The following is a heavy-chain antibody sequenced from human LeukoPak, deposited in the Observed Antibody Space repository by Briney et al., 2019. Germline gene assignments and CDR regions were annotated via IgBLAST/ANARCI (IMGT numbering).Heavy chain of an antibody. CDR1: GFTFSSHA. D-gene: IGHD4/OR15-4a*01. Sequence: GGSLRLSCAVSGFTFSSHAMTWVRQAPGKGLEWVSGISISGDITYYADSVQGRFIISRDNSKNTVYLQMNSLRVEDTAVYYCANEEVPNDYWGQGALVTVSS. V-gene: IGHV3-23*01. CDR3: ANEEVPNDY. J-gene: IGHJ4*02. CDR2: ISISGDIT.